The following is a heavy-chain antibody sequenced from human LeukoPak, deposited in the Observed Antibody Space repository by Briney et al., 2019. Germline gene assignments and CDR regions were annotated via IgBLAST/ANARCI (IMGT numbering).Heavy chain of an antibody. J-gene: IGHJ4*02. CDR3: ARRTYFDY. CDR2: IYHSGST. Sequence: SETLSLTCAVSGYSISSGYYWGWIRQPPGKGLEWIGSIYHSGSTYYNPSLKSRVTISVDTSKNQFSLQLSSVTAADTAVYYCARRTYFDYWGQGTLVTVSS. CDR1: GYSISSGYY. V-gene: IGHV4-38-2*01.